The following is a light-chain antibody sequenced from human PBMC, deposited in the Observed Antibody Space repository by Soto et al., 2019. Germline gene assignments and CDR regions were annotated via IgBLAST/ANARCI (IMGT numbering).Light chain of an antibody. J-gene: IGKJ2*01. V-gene: IGKV3-20*01. Sequence: EIGLTQSPATLSLSPGERATLSCRASQSVSSSSLAWYQQKPGQAPRLLLYGASSRATGTPDKFTGSGSGEDFTLTISRLEPEDFAVYYWQQNGSSQSLTFGQGTKLEIK. CDR3: QQNGSSQSLT. CDR2: GAS. CDR1: QSVSSSS.